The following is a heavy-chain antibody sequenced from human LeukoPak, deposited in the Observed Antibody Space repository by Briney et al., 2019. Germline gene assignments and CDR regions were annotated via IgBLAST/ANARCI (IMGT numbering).Heavy chain of an antibody. CDR2: INWDGGSR. D-gene: IGHD1-26*01. J-gene: IGHJ4*02. CDR3: ARAGIGTSFPFDYFDS. V-gene: IGHV3-20*04. Sequence: GGSLRLSCAPSGFTFVGYGMSWVPQAPEEGLECVSCINWDGGSRGYAALLKGRFTITSDNAKKSLYLQMNSLRAEETAVYYCARAGIGTSFPFDYFDSWGQGTLVTVSS. CDR1: GFTFVGYG.